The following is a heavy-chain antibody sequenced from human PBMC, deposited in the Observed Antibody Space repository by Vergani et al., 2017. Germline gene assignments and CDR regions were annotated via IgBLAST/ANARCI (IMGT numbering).Heavy chain of an antibody. D-gene: IGHD5-24*01. Sequence: EVQLVESGGGLVQPGRSLRLSCAASGFTFDDYAMHWVRQAPGKGLEWVSGISWNSGSIGYADSVKGRFTISRDNAKNSLYLQMNSLRAEDTALYYCARGGLERWLHPFDYWGQGTLVTVSS. CDR1: GFTFDDYA. J-gene: IGHJ4*02. CDR3: ARGGLERWLHPFDY. CDR2: ISWNSGSI. V-gene: IGHV3-9*01.